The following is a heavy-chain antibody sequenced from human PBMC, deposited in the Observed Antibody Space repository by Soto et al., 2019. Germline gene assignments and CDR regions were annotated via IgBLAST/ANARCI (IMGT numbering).Heavy chain of an antibody. CDR3: ARDHLDYGDPVDY. V-gene: IGHV1-46*01. J-gene: IGHJ4*02. Sequence: ASVKVSCKASGYTFTSYYMHWVRQAPGQGLEWMGIINPSGGSTSYAQKFQGRVTMTRDTSTSTVYMELRSLRSDDTAVYYCARDHLDYGDPVDYWGQGTLVTVSS. D-gene: IGHD4-17*01. CDR1: GYTFTSYY. CDR2: INPSGGST.